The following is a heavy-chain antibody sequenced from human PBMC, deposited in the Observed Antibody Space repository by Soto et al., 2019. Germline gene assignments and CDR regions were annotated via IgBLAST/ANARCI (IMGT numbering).Heavy chain of an antibody. CDR3: ARHQMSYSGSSRGMDV. CDR1: GGSISSSSYY. J-gene: IGHJ6*02. CDR2: IYYSGST. V-gene: IGHV4-39*01. Sequence: SETLSLTCTVSGGSISSSSYYWGWIRQPPGKGLEWIGSIYYSGSTYYNPSLKSRVTISVDTSKNQFSLKLSSVTAADTAVYYCARHQMSYSGSSRGMDVWGQGSTVTVSS. D-gene: IGHD1-26*01.